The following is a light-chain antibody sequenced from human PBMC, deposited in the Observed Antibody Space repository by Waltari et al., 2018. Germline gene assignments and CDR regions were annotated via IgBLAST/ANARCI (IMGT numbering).Light chain of an antibody. CDR3: HQRNNWPYT. Sequence: EIVLTQSPATLSLSPGERATLSCRASQSVSSYFAWYQQKPGQAPRLRIYDASNRATGIPARFSGSGSGTDFTLTISSLEPEDFAVYYCHQRNNWPYTFGQGTKLEI. V-gene: IGKV3-11*01. CDR1: QSVSSY. J-gene: IGKJ2*01. CDR2: DAS.